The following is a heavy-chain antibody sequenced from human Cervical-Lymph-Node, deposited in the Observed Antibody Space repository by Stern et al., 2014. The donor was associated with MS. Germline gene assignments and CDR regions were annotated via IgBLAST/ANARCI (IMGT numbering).Heavy chain of an antibody. CDR3: ARSITVTPLEY. CDR1: GYIFTAYY. V-gene: IGHV1-2*06. CDR2: LNPSSGAT. D-gene: IGHD4-17*01. J-gene: IGHJ4*02. Sequence: MQLVESGAEVKKPGASVKVSCSTSGYIFTAYYIHWVRQAPGKGLTWMGRLNPSSGATDLAQTFQGRVTMTRDTSISTAYLELTSLTSDDTAVYYCARSITVTPLEYWGQGTLVAVSS.